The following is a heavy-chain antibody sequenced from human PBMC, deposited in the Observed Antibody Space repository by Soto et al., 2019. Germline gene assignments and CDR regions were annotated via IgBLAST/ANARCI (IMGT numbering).Heavy chain of an antibody. J-gene: IGHJ4*02. CDR3: ARSNRDNWGSTDSFDY. Sequence: QVQLQESGPGLVKPSQTLSLTCTVSGGSISSGGYYWSWIRQHPGKGLEWIGYIYYNGDTYYTPSLKSHVSISIDTSKNQFSMMLPSVTAADTAVYYCARSNRDNWGSTDSFDYWGQGTLVTVSS. CDR2: IYYNGDT. D-gene: IGHD7-27*01. V-gene: IGHV4-31*01. CDR1: GGSISSGGYY.